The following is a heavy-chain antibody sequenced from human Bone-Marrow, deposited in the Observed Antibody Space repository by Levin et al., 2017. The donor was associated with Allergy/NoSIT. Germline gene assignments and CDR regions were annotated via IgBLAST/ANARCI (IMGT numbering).Heavy chain of an antibody. V-gene: IGHV4-30-4*01. J-gene: IGHJ4*02. D-gene: IGHD2-2*01. CDR3: ARGAGYDSTWYWDS. Sequence: SETLSLTCTVSGGSVSFGDYYWSWIRQPPGTGLQWIGYTSYSGSPYYSPSLKSRINISIDTSKNQLSLKLTSVTAADTAVYFCARGAGYDSTWYWDSWGQGTLATVSS. CDR2: TSYSGSP. CDR1: GGSVSFGDYY.